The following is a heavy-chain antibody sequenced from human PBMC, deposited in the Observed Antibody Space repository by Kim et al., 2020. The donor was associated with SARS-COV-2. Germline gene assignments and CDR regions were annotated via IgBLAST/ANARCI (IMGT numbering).Heavy chain of an antibody. CDR3: ARVWVSEQQLYYFDY. V-gene: IGHV1-69*13. Sequence: SVKVSCKASGCTFSSYAISWVRQAPGQGLEWMGGIIPIFGTANYAQKFQGRVTITADESTSTAYMELSSLRSEDTAVYYCARVWVSEQQLYYFDYWGQGTLVTVSS. CDR1: GCTFSSYA. CDR2: IIPIFGTA. D-gene: IGHD6-13*01. J-gene: IGHJ4*02.